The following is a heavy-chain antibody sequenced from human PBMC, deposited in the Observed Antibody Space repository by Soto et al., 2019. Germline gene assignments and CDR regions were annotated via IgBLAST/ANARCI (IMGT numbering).Heavy chain of an antibody. J-gene: IGHJ6*02. D-gene: IGHD3-16*01. CDR2: INPNSGGT. V-gene: IGHV1-2*02. Sequence: VNVSCKASGSTFTGYYMHWVRQAPGQGLEWMGWINPNSGGTNYAQKFQGRFTISRENAKNSWYLQMNSLRAGDTAVYYCARAFSVGEPWTIYGMDVWGQGTTVPFSS. CDR1: GSTFTGYY. CDR3: ARAFSVGEPWTIYGMDV.